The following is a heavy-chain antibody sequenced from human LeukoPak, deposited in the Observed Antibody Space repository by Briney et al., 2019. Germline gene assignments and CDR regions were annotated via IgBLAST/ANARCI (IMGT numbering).Heavy chain of an antibody. CDR3: AKLYSSGWYVADY. CDR2: ILGSGDST. Sequence: GGSLRLSCAASGFTFGGYAMSWVRQAPGKGLEWVSTILGSGDSTFYADSVKGRFTISRDNSKNTLFLHMTSLRAEDTAVYYCAKLYSSGWYVADYWGQGTLVTVSS. D-gene: IGHD6-19*01. V-gene: IGHV3-23*01. CDR1: GFTFGGYA. J-gene: IGHJ4*02.